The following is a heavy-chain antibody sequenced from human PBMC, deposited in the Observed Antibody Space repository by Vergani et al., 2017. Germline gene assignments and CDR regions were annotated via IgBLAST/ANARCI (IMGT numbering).Heavy chain of an antibody. D-gene: IGHD2-2*01. V-gene: IGHV3-11*01. CDR3: ATQGYCSSTSCYPRGNYYYYYMDG. CDR2: ISSSGSTI. CDR1: GFTFSDYY. Sequence: QVQLVESGGGLVKPGGSLRLSCAASGFTFSDYYMSWIRQAPGKGLEWVSYISSSGSTIYYADSVKGRFTISRDNAKNSLYLQMNSLRAEDTAVDYCATQGYCSSTSCYPRGNYYYYYMDGGGKGTTVTVSS. J-gene: IGHJ6*03.